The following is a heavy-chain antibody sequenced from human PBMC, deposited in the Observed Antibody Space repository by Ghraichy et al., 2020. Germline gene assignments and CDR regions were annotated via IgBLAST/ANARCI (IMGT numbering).Heavy chain of an antibody. CDR3: AREWGRYGSGSYFDY. V-gene: IGHV3-30-3*01. CDR1: GFTFSSYA. D-gene: IGHD3-10*01. Sequence: GESLNISCAASGFTFSSYAMHWVRQAPGKGLEWVAVISYDGSNKYYADSVKGRFTISRDNSKNTLYLQMNSLRAEETAVYYCAREWGRYGSGSYFDYWGQGTLVTVSS. CDR2: ISYDGSNK. J-gene: IGHJ4*02.